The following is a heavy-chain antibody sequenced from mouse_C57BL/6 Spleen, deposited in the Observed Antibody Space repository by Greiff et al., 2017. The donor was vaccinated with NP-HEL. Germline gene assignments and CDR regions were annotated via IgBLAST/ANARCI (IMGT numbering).Heavy chain of an antibody. Sequence: VQLQQSGAELVKPGASVKLSCTASGFNIKDYYMHWVKQRTEQGLEWIGRIDPEDGETKYAPKFQGKATITAEPASNTAYLQLSSLTSEDTAVYYCALRTTVVDWYFDVWGTGTTVTVSS. J-gene: IGHJ1*03. V-gene: IGHV14-2*01. CDR3: ALRTTVVDWYFDV. CDR2: IDPEDGET. D-gene: IGHD1-1*01. CDR1: GFNIKDYY.